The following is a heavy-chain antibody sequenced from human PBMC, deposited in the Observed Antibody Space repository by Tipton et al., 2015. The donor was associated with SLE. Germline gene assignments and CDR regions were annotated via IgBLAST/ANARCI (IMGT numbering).Heavy chain of an antibody. CDR3: AKGVYGDSWWYFDL. J-gene: IGHJ2*01. D-gene: IGHD4-17*01. V-gene: IGHV3-30*02. CDR1: GFTFSSYG. Sequence: SLRLSCVASGFTFSSYGMYWVRQAPGKGLEWVAFIRNDGNSKYYAESVKGRFTISRDHSRNTLYLQMNSLRADDTAVYYCAKGVYGDSWWYFDLWGRGTRVTVSS. CDR2: IRNDGNSK.